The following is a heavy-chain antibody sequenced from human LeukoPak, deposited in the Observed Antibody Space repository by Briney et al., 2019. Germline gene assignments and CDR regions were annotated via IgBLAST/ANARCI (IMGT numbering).Heavy chain of an antibody. V-gene: IGHV3-7*01. D-gene: IGHD6-6*01. CDR2: IKQDGSEK. CDR1: GFTFSSYW. J-gene: IGHJ6*03. Sequence: GGSLRLSCAASGFTFSSYWMSWVRQAPGKGLEWVANIKQDGSEKYYVDSVKGRFTISRDNAKNSLYLQMNSLRAEDTAVYYCARIASIAARPNYYYMDVWGKGTTVTVSS. CDR3: ARIASIAARPNYYYMDV.